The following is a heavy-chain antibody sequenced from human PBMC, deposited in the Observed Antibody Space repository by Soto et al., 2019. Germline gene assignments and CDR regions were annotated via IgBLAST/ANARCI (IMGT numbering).Heavy chain of an antibody. D-gene: IGHD3-3*01. CDR2: ISSDGGTT. J-gene: IGHJ4*02. V-gene: IGHV3-64D*06. CDR3: VKDRFVNY. CDR1: GLSFNDYA. Sequence: PGGSLRLSCSASGLSFNDYAMHWVRQAAGKGLEYVSSISSDGGTTYYADSVKGRFTISRDNSKNTLYLQMSSLRVEYTAVYYCVKDRFVNYWGQGALVTVSS.